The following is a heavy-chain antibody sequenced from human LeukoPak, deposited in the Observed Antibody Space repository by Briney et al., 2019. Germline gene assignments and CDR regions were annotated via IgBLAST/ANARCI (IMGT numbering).Heavy chain of an antibody. CDR2: IYTSGST. CDR3: ARAAGPDYYDSSGYYYVGWFDP. D-gene: IGHD3-22*01. CDR1: GGSISSYY. V-gene: IGHV4-4*07. J-gene: IGHJ5*02. Sequence: SETLSLTCTVSGGSISSYYWSWIRQPAGKGLEWIGRIYTSGSTNYNPSLKSRVTMSVDTSKNQFSLKLSSVTAADTAVYYCARAAGPDYYDSSGYYYVGWFDPWGQGTLVTVSS.